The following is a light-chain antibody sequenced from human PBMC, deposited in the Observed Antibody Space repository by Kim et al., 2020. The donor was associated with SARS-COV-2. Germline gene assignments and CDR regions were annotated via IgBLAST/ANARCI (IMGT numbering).Light chain of an antibody. Sequence: SASVGDRVTITCRASQSVSRWLGWYQQKPGKAPKLLIYAASTLESGDPSRFSGSGSGTEFTLTSSSLQPDDFATYYCQQYDIYTTFGQGTKVDIK. J-gene: IGKJ1*01. V-gene: IGKV1-5*03. CDR1: QSVSRW. CDR3: QQYDIYTT. CDR2: AAS.